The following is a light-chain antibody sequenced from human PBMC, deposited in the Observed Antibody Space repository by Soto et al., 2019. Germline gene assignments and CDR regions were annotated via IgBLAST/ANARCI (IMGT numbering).Light chain of an antibody. Sequence: QSALTQPRSVSGSPGQSVTISCTGTSSDVGGYNYVSWYQQHPGKAPKLXIXXXXXXXSGATDRFSGSKSGNTASLTISGLQAEDEADYYCCSYAGSYTFNVFGTGTKATVL. CDR3: CSYAGSYTFNV. V-gene: IGLV2-11*01. J-gene: IGLJ1*01. CDR2: XXX. CDR1: SSDVGGYNY.